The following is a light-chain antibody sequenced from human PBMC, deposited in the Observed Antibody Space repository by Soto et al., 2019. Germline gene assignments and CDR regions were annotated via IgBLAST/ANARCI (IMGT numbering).Light chain of an antibody. V-gene: IGLV2-23*01. CDR2: EGS. CDR3: CSYGGTWV. Sequence: QSALTQPASVSGSPGQSITISCTGTSSDVGSYNLVSWYQQHPGKAPKLMIYEGSKRPSGVSNRFSGSKSGNTASLTISGLQAEDESDYCCCSYGGTWVFGGGTKLTVL. CDR1: SSDVGSYNL. J-gene: IGLJ3*02.